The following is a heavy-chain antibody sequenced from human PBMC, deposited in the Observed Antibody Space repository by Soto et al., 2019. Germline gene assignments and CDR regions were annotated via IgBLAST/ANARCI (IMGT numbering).Heavy chain of an antibody. Sequence: ASVKVSCKASGYTFTSYYMHWVRQAPGQGLEWMGIINPSDGSTSYAQKFQGRVTMTRDTSTSTVYMELSSLRSEDTAVYYCARASTMIVVFITSYYGMDVWGQGTTVTVSS. V-gene: IGHV1-46*01. CDR2: INPSDGST. CDR1: GYTFTSYY. CDR3: ARASTMIVVFITSYYGMDV. J-gene: IGHJ6*02. D-gene: IGHD3-22*01.